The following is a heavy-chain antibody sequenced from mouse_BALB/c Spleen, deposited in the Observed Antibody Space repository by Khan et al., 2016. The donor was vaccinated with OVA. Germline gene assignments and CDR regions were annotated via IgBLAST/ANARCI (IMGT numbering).Heavy chain of an antibody. Sequence: EVQLVESGPELVRPGASVKIFCKASGYSFTGYFMNWVMQSHGKSLEWIGRINPHIGETFYNPKFTGKATLTVDESSSTAHMELRSLASEDSAVYYCARIYRSDFDYWGQGTTLTVSS. V-gene: IGHV1-20*02. D-gene: IGHD1-1*01. J-gene: IGHJ2*01. CDR2: INPHIGET. CDR1: GYSFTGYF. CDR3: ARIYRSDFDY.